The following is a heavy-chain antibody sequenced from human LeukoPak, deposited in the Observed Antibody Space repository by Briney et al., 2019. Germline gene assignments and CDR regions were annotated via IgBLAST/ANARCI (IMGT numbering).Heavy chain of an antibody. Sequence: ASVKVSCKASGYTFTSYGISWVRQAPGQGLEWMGWISAYNGNTKYAQKFQGRVTMTTDTSTSTVYMELRSLRSDDTAVYYCARDFYWDGSGSYCDAFDIWGQGTMVTVS. J-gene: IGHJ3*02. CDR3: ARDFYWDGSGSYCDAFDI. CDR1: GYTFTSYG. CDR2: ISAYNGNT. D-gene: IGHD3-10*01. V-gene: IGHV1-18*01.